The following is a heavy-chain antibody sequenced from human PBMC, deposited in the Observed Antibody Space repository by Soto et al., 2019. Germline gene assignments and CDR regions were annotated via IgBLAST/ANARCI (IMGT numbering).Heavy chain of an antibody. V-gene: IGHV2-5*02. Sequence: QITLKESGPTLVKPTQTLTLTCTFSGFSLSTNGVGVGWIRQPPGKALEWLALIYWDDDKRYSPSLKSRLTITKDTSKNRVVXTMTXXXXXXXXXXXXXXXXXXXXYDYWGQGTLVTVSS. CDR2: IYWDDDK. CDR3: XXXXXXXXYDY. CDR1: GFSLSTNGVG. J-gene: IGHJ4*02.